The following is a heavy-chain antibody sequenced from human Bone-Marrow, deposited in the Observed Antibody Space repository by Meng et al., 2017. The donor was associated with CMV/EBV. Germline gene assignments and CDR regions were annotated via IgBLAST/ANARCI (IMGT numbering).Heavy chain of an antibody. CDR2: IIPILGIA. J-gene: IGHJ4*02. V-gene: IGHV1-69*10. Sequence: SVKVSCKASGGTFSSYAISWVRQAPGQGLEWMGGIIPILGIANYAQKFQGRVTITADKSTSTAYMELSSLRSEDTAVYYCARPYTIFGVVIPGVLDYWGQGTLVTVSS. D-gene: IGHD3-3*01. CDR1: GGTFSSYA. CDR3: ARPYTIFGVVIPGVLDY.